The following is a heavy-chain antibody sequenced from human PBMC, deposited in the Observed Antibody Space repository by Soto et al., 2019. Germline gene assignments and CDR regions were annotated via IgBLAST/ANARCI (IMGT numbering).Heavy chain of an antibody. CDR3: ARAGYCTNGVCYIPFDY. CDR2: IKQDGSEK. CDR1: GFTFSSYW. V-gene: IGHV3-7*01. Sequence: GGSLRLSCAASGFTFSSYWMSWVRQAPGKGLEWVANIKQDGSEKYYVDSVKGRFTISRDNAKNSLYLQMNSLRAEDTAVYYCARAGYCTNGVCYIPFDYWGQGTLVTVSS. D-gene: IGHD2-8*01. J-gene: IGHJ4*02.